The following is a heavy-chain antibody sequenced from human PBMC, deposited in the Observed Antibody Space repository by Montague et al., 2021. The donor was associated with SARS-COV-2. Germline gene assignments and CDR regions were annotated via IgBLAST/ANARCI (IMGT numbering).Heavy chain of an antibody. CDR1: GTSFSGYY. Sequence: SETLSLTCAVHGTSFSGYYWNRIRQPPGKGLEWIGEINHGGSTKYSPSLKSRLTISADTSKNQFSLKLTSMAAADTAVYYCARLRDGVVPSPILGVGPYYSYYYMDVWGRGTTVTVSS. J-gene: IGHJ6*03. CDR3: ARLRDGVVPSPILGVGPYYSYYYMDV. V-gene: IGHV4-34*01. CDR2: INHGGST. D-gene: IGHD3-10*01.